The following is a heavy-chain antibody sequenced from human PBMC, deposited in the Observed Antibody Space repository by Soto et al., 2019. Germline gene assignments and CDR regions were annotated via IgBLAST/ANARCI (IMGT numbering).Heavy chain of an antibody. J-gene: IGHJ4*02. CDR3: VGTAGEDMVVVPAAPIALDD. CDR1: GGSFSGYY. Sequence: SETLSLTCAVYGGSFSGYYWSWIRQPPGKGLEWIGEINHSGSTNYNPSLKSRVTISVDTSKNQFSLKLSSVTAADTAVYYCVGTAGEDMVVVPAAPIALDDWGQGTLVTVSS. V-gene: IGHV4-34*01. D-gene: IGHD2-2*01. CDR2: INHSGST.